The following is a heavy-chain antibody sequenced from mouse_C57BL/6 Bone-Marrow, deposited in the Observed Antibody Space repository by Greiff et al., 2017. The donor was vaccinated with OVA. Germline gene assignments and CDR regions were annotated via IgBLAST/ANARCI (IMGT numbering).Heavy chain of an antibody. CDR1: GFTFSDYG. CDR2: ISNLAYSI. D-gene: IGHD6-1*01. J-gene: IGHJ4*01. Sequence: EVHLVESGGGLVQPGGSLKLSCAASGFTFSDYGMAWVRQAPRKGPEWVAFISNLAYSIYYADTVTGRFTISRENAKNTLYLEMSSLRSEDTAMYYCAKENEAGRHYYAMDYWGQGTSVTVSS. V-gene: IGHV5-15*01. CDR3: AKENEAGRHYYAMDY.